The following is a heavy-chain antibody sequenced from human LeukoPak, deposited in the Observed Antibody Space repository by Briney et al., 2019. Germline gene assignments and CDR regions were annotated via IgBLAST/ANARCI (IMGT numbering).Heavy chain of an antibody. D-gene: IGHD1-14*01. CDR2: INNDGSIT. Sequence: TGGSLRLSCAASGFTFTNYDMHWVRQATGRGLEWVSRINNDGSITTYADSVEGRFTISRDIAKNTLYLQMNSLRAEDTAVYYCARKPVGGLDYWGQGTLVTVSS. J-gene: IGHJ4*02. CDR1: GFTFTNYD. CDR3: ARKPVGGLDY. V-gene: IGHV3-74*01.